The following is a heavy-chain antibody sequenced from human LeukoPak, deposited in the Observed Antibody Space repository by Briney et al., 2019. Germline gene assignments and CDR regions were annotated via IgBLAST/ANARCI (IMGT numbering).Heavy chain of an antibody. CDR2: ISYDGSYK. D-gene: IGHD2-21*02. CDR3: ARVAVVTAMYLESYYFDY. J-gene: IGHJ4*02. V-gene: IGHV3-30*03. Sequence: PGRSLRLSCAASGFTFSSYGMHWVRQAPGKGLEWVAVISYDGSYKYYADSVKGRFTISRDNAKNSLYLQMNSLRAEDTAVYYCARVAVVTAMYLESYYFDYWGQGTLVTVSS. CDR1: GFTFSSYG.